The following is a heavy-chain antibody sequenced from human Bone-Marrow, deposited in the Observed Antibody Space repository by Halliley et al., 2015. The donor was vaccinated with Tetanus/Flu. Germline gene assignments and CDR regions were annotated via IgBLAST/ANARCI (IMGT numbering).Heavy chain of an antibody. Sequence: TLSLTCTVSGYSISSGHYWGWLRHPPGKGLEWIGSLYRRGSNYYPPSIKRRVIISVDMSKHQFSLHLNSVTDADTAVYYSAGAGRIGYGTPLALWGQGTRVTVSS. D-gene: IGHD5-12*01. J-gene: IGHJ4*02. V-gene: IGHV4-38-2*02. CDR3: AGAGRIGYGTPLAL. CDR2: LYRRGSN. CDR1: GYSISSGHY.